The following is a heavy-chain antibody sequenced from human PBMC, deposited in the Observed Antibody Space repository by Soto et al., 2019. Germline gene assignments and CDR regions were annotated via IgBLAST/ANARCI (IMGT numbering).Heavy chain of an antibody. CDR1: GFTFSDYY. CDR3: ARVSPTLDY. J-gene: IGHJ4*02. Sequence: QVQLVESGVGLVKPGGSLRLSCAASGFTFSDYYMSWIRQAPGKGLEWVSNIRTSGSNINYADSVKGRFTISRDTAKTSLYLKMNRLRAEDTAVYACARVSPTLDYWGQGTLVTVSS. CDR2: IRTSGSNI. V-gene: IGHV3-11*01.